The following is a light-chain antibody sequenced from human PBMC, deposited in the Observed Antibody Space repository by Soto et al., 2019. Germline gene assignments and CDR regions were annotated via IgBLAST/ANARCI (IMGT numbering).Light chain of an antibody. CDR3: QQYNIWPPWT. CDR2: GAS. CDR1: QSVSSY. V-gene: IGKV3-15*01. Sequence: MVLTQSPGTLSLSPGERATLACRSSQSVSSYLAWYQQKPGQAPRLLIYGASTRATGIPARFSGSGSATEVTFTISSLQSGDFAVYYCQQYNIWPPWTFGQGTKVDIK. J-gene: IGKJ1*01.